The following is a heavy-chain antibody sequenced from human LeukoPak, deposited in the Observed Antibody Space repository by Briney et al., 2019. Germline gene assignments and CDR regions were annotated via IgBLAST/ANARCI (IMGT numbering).Heavy chain of an antibody. CDR1: GYTFTGYY. CDR2: INPNSGGT. D-gene: IGHD1-26*01. Sequence: AASVKVSCKASGYTFTGYYIHWVRQAPGHGLEWMGWINPNSGGTNYAQNFQGRVTMTRDTSLTTAYMELSRLSSDDTAVYFCARDGPGPSGNYIDYWGLGTLVTVSS. V-gene: IGHV1-2*02. J-gene: IGHJ4*02. CDR3: ARDGPGPSGNYIDY.